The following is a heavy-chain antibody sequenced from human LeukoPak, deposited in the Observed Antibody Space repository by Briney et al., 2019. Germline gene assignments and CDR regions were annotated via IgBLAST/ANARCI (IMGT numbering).Heavy chain of an antibody. V-gene: IGHV3-23*01. D-gene: IGHD2-8*02. CDR1: GFTFRNYA. J-gene: IGHJ4*02. CDR3: ARNAADCTCFACYDS. Sequence: GGSLRLSCAASGFTFRNYAMTWVRQAPGKGLEWVSVVTGNGDTTYYADSLKGRFTISRDNSRNTLYLQMNSMRAEDTAVYHCARNAADCTCFACYDSWGQGTRVTVSS. CDR2: VTGNGDTT.